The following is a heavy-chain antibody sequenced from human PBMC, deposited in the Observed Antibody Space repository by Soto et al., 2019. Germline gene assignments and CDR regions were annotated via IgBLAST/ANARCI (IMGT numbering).Heavy chain of an antibody. D-gene: IGHD6-19*01. CDR3: AKAFYSSDRGEVFDY. Sequence: PGGSLRLSCAASGFTFSNYAMRWVRQAPGKGLEWVSTIISGGNTYYADSVKGRFTISRDNSKNTLYLQMNSLRAEDTAVYYCAKAFYSSDRGEVFDYWGQGTLVTVSS. V-gene: IGHV3-23*01. CDR2: IISGGNT. CDR1: GFTFSNYA. J-gene: IGHJ4*02.